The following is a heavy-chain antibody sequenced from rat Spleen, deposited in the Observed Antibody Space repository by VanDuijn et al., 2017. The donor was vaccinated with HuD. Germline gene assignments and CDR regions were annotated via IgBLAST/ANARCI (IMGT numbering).Heavy chain of an antibody. Sequence: EVQLVESGGGLVQPGRSLKLSCAASGFTFSSFAMAWVRQAPKKGLEWIATITSGGSYTYYPDSVKGRFTISRDNAQNTLYLQMNSLRSEDTATYYCTRMNNNYGWFAYWGQGTLVTVSS. CDR3: TRMNNNYGWFAY. CDR2: ITSGGSYT. CDR1: GFTFSSFA. V-gene: IGHV5-46*01. D-gene: IGHD1-10*01. J-gene: IGHJ3*01.